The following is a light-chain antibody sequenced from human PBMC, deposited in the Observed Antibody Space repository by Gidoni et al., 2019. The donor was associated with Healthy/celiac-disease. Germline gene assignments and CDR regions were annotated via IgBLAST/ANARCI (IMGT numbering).Light chain of an antibody. CDR3: NSRDSSGNHLV. V-gene: IGLV3-19*01. Sequence: SSELTQDPAVSVALGQTVRITCQGDSLRSYYASWYQQKTGQAPVLVIYGKTNRPSGIPDRFSGSSSGNTASLTITGAQAEDEADYYCNSRDSSGNHLVFGGGTKLTVL. CDR2: GKT. J-gene: IGLJ3*02. CDR1: SLRSYY.